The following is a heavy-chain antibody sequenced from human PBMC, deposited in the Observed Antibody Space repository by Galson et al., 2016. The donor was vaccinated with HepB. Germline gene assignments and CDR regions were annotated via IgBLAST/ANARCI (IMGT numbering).Heavy chain of an antibody. CDR1: GGSISSSIYY. V-gene: IGHV4-39*07. D-gene: IGHD4-17*01. J-gene: IGHJ1*01. CDR3: AKIPAEYGDPGQYFQH. Sequence: SETLSLTCTVSGGSISSSIYYWGWIRQPPGKGLEWIGSIYYIGSTYYNPSLKSRVTISVDTSKNQVYLKLSSVTAADTAVYYCAKIPAEYGDPGQYFQHWGQGTLVTVSA. CDR2: IYYIGST.